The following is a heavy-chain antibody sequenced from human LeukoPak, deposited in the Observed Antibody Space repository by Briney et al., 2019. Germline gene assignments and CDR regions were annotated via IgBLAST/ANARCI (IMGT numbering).Heavy chain of an antibody. J-gene: IGHJ3*01. D-gene: IGHD3-16*01. CDR2: IGVAGDT. CDR1: GFIFSGYD. CDR3: ARGYVHAFDL. V-gene: IGHV3-13*04. Sequence: AGGSLRLSWAASGFIFSGYDIRWVRQSTGKGLEWVSAIGVAGDTYYPGSVKGRFTMSRENAKNSLYLQMNSLRAGDTAVYYCARGYVHAFDLWGQGTMVTVSS.